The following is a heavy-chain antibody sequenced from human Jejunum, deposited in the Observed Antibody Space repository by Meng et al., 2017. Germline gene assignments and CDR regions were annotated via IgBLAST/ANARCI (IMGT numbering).Heavy chain of an antibody. CDR2: IQYSGVS. CDR1: CGGIATTNIY. CDR3: ARLGVAGTSNYFDY. J-gene: IGHJ4*02. V-gene: IGHV4-39*07. Sequence: LDLQSPRPGRGRPWETLLPPCSHSCGGIATTNIYRAYSCPPPGAGLEWIATIQYSGVSHDTSSLKSRVTISIDTSTNPFSLKLNSVTAADTAMYYCARLGVAGTSNYFDYWGQGALVTVSS. D-gene: IGHD6-19*01.